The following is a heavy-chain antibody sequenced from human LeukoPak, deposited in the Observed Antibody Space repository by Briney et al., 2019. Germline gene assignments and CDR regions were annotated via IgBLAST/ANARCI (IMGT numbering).Heavy chain of an antibody. CDR3: AKVSAKSGSYYFDY. J-gene: IGHJ4*02. D-gene: IGHD1-26*01. CDR2: IYYSGNT. CDR1: GGSISSSNYY. Sequence: PSETLSLTCTVSGGSISSSNYYWAWIRQPPGKGLEWIGSIYYSGNTNYNPSLKSRVTISVDTSKNQFSLKLSSVTAADTAVYYCAKVSAKSGSYYFDYWGQGTLVTVSS. V-gene: IGHV4-39*07.